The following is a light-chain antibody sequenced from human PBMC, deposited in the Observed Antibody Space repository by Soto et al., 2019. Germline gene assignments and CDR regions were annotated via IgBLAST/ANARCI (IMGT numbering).Light chain of an antibody. V-gene: IGKV3-20*01. CDR2: DAS. CDR1: QSVTSSF. CDR3: QQYGTSPIT. Sequence: EIVLTQSPGTLSLSPGERATLSCRASQSVTSSFLAWYQQKPGQAPRLLIYDASSRATGIPDRFSGSGSGTDFTLTVSRLEPEDFALYYCQQYGTSPITFGQGTRLEIK. J-gene: IGKJ5*01.